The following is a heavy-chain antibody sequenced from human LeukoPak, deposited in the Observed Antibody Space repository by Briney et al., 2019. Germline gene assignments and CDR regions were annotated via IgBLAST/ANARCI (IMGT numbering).Heavy chain of an antibody. CDR2: IYSGGST. CDR1: GFTVSSNF. D-gene: IGHD3-9*01. J-gene: IGHJ4*02. CDR3: ALGLVTDY. V-gene: IGHV3-66*01. Sequence: GGSLRLSCTASGFTVSSNFMSWVRQAPGKGLEWVSVIYSGGSTYYADSVKGRFTISRDNSKNTLYLQMNSLRVEDTAVYYCALGLVTDYWGQGTLVTVSS.